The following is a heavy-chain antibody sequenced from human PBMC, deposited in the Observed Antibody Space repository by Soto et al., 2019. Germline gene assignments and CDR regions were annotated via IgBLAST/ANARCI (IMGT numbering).Heavy chain of an antibody. CDR1: GYTFTSYA. CDR3: ARDSDLGIGLFGY. D-gene: IGHD7-27*01. V-gene: IGHV1-3*01. CDR2: INAGNGNT. J-gene: IGHJ4*02. Sequence: QVPLVQSGAEVKRPGASVKVSCKASGYTFTSYAMHWVRQAPGQRLEWMGWINAGNGNTKYSQKFQGRVTITRDTSASIAYMELSSLRSEHTAVYYCARDSDLGIGLFGYWGQGTLVTVSS.